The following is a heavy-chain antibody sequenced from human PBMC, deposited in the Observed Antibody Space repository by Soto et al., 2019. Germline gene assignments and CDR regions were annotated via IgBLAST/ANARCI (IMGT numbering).Heavy chain of an antibody. CDR1: GFTFSSYA. CDR2: VSAGGDMT. V-gene: IGHV3-23*01. Sequence: DVQLLESGGHLVQPGGSLRLSCAASGFTFSSYAMSWVRQAPGKGLEWVSSVSAGGDMTYYSDSVKGRCTISRDNSNNALLLQMNSLRIEDTALYYCARGDRGGSGSPASYYYSGLDVWGQGDTVTVS. D-gene: IGHD3-10*01. J-gene: IGHJ6*01. CDR3: ARGDRGGSGSPASYYYSGLDV.